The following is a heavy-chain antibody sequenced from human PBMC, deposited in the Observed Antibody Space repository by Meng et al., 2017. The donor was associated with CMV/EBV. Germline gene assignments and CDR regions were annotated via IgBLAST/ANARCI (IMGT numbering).Heavy chain of an antibody. Sequence: EVLLVESGGGLVQPGGSLILSCAASGFNVRDKYMSWVRQAPGKGLEWVCIIYRGDNTYYIDSVKDRFTVSRDNSKNTMYLQMNSLRVEDTAVYYCTGDSVSNPNLDYWGQGTLVTVSS. CDR1: GFNVRDKY. J-gene: IGHJ4*02. CDR3: TGDSVSNPNLDY. CDR2: IYRGDNT. V-gene: IGHV3-66*01. D-gene: IGHD3-10*01.